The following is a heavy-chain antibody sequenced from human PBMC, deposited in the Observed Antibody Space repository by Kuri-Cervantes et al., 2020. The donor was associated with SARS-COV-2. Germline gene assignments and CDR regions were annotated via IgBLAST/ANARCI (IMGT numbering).Heavy chain of an antibody. Sequence: SVKVSCKASGFTFTSSAMQWVRQARGQRLEWIGWIVVGSGNTNYAQKFQERVTITRDMSTSTAYMVLSSLRSEDMAVYYCAAALIDAFDIWGQGTMVTVSS. V-gene: IGHV1-58*02. CDR1: GFTFTSSA. J-gene: IGHJ3*02. CDR2: IVVGSGNT. CDR3: AAALIDAFDI.